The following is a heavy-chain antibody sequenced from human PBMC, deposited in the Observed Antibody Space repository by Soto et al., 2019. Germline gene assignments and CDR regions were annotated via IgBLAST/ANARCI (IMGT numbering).Heavy chain of an antibody. V-gene: IGHV4-30-2*01. Sequence: SETLSLTCAVSGGSISSGGYSWSWIRQPPGKGLEWIGYIYHSGSTYYNPSLKSRVTISVDRSKNQFSLKLSSVTAADTAVYYGASKINWNDEGFDCWGQGSRVTVSS. CDR3: ASKINWNDEGFDC. D-gene: IGHD1-1*01. CDR2: IYHSGST. CDR1: GGSISSGGYS. J-gene: IGHJ4*02.